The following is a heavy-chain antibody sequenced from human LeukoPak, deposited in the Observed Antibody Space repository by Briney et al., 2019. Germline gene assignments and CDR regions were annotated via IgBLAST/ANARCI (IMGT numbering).Heavy chain of an antibody. CDR3: ARDWGDSTEYYFDY. J-gene: IGHJ4*02. V-gene: IGHV3-64*01. CDR1: GFTFSSYA. CDR2: ISSNGGST. Sequence: PGGSLRLSCAASGFTFSSYAMHWVRQAPGKGLEDVSAISSNGGSTYYANSVKGRFTISRDNSKNTLYLQMGSPRAEDMAVYYCARDWGDSTEYYFDYWGQGTLVTVSS. D-gene: IGHD3-16*01.